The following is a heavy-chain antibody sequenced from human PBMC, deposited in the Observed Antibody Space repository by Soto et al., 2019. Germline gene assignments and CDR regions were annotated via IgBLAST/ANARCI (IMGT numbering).Heavy chain of an antibody. CDR2: IYQSGST. D-gene: IGHD1-1*01. CDR3: ARERGGDTTVLHAY. V-gene: IGHV4-30-2*01. J-gene: IGHJ4*02. CDR1: GGSISSGVHS. Sequence: SETLSLTCVVSGGSISSGVHSWNWIRQPPGKGLEYIGYIYQSGSTYYNPSLKSRVTISIDRSKNQFSLNLSSVTAADTAVYYCARERGGDTTVLHAYRGQGTLVTVSS.